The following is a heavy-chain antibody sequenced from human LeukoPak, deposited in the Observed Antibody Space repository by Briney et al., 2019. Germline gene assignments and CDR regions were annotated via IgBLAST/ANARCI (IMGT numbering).Heavy chain of an antibody. CDR2: MNQDGSAK. Sequence: GGPLRLSCAASGFTLSDSWMSWVRQAPGKGLEWVANMNQDGSAKGYVDSVKGRFTISRDNARNSLYLQMSSLRPEDTAVYYCATYTHWVAGDVWGQGTTVTVSS. J-gene: IGHJ6*02. V-gene: IGHV3-7*01. D-gene: IGHD3-16*01. CDR1: GFTLSDSW. CDR3: ATYTHWVAGDV.